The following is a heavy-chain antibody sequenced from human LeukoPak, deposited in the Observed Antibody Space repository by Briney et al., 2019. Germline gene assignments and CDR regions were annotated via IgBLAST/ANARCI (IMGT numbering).Heavy chain of an antibody. CDR3: ASMTTGYFYGMDV. CDR2: INHSGGT. Sequence: SETLSLTCAVYGGSFSGYSWSWIRQPPGKGLEWIGEINHSGGTKYNPSLKSRVTISVDTPKNQFSLKLSSVTAADTAVYYCASMTTGYFYGMDVWGQGTTVIVSS. D-gene: IGHD4-17*01. V-gene: IGHV4-34*01. J-gene: IGHJ6*02. CDR1: GGSFSGYS.